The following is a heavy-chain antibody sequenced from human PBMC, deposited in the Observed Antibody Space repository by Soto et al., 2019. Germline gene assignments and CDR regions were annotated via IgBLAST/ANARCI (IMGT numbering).Heavy chain of an antibody. Sequence: GESLKISCKGSGYSFTSYWISCVRQMPGKGLEWMGRIDPSDSYTNYSPSFQGHVTISADKSISTAYLQWSSLKASDTAMYYCARHQPNWLELWRKGILVTVSS. V-gene: IGHV5-10-1*01. CDR1: GYSFTSYW. CDR2: IDPSDSYT. CDR3: ARHQPNWLEL. J-gene: IGHJ5*02.